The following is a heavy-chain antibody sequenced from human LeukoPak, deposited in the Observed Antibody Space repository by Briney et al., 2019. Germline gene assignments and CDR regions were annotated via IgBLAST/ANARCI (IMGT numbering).Heavy chain of an antibody. CDR2: IKEDESAK. V-gene: IGHV3-7*03. J-gene: IGHJ4*02. CDR1: GFTFSSYW. CDR3: ARGDYYGSGSNADY. D-gene: IGHD3-10*01. Sequence: GGSLRLSCATSGFTFSSYWMSWVRQAPGKGLEWVANIKEDESAKYYVDSVTGRFTISRDNSKNTLFLQMSSLRVEDTAMYFCARGDYYGSGSNADYWGQGTLVSVSS.